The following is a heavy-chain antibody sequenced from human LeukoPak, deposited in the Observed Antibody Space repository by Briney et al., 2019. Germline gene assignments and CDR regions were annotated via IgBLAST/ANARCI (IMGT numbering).Heavy chain of an antibody. CDR1: AGSLSSYY. V-gene: IGHV4-59*01. J-gene: IGHJ4*02. CDR3: ARDRVYGDEPQFGY. CDR2: IYYSGST. D-gene: IGHD4-17*01. Sequence: KTSETLSLTRTVSAGSLSSYYWTWIRQPPGKGLGWIGYIYYSGSTNYNPSLKSRVTISLDTSKSQFSLKLSSVTAADTAVYYCARDRVYGDEPQFGYWGQGTLVTVSS.